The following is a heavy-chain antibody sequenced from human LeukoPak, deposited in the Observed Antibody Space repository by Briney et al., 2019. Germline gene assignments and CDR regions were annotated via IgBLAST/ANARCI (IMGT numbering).Heavy chain of an antibody. V-gene: IGHV3-21*01. CDR2: ISSSSYI. CDR1: GFTFSSYS. J-gene: IGHJ4*02. CDR3: ARALADSRGYYLGFDY. D-gene: IGHD3-22*01. Sequence: GGSLRLSCAASGFTFSSYSMNWVRQAPGKGLEWVSSISSSSYIYYADSVKGRFTISRDNAKKSLYVQMNSLRADDTAVYYCARALADSRGYYLGFDYWGQGTLVTVSS.